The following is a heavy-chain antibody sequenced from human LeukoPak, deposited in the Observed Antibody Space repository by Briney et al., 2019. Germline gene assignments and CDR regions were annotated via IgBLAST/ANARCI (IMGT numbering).Heavy chain of an antibody. CDR3: TRTPTAAAPLDY. Sequence: GGSLRLSCTGSGFTFGDYAMSWVRQAPGKGLEWVAFIRSKAYGGTPEYAASVKGRFTISRDDSKNIDYVQMNSLRTKETAVYYCTRTPTAAAPLDYCGQGSLVTVSS. CDR1: GFTFGDYA. V-gene: IGHV3-49*04. D-gene: IGHD2-2*01. J-gene: IGHJ4*02. CDR2: IRSKAYGGTP.